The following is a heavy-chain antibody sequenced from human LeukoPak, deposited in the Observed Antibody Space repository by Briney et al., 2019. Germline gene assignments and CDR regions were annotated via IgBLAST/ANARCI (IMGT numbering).Heavy chain of an antibody. Sequence: GGSLRLSCAASGFTFSSYGMHWVRQAPGKGLEWVAFIRYDGSNKYYADSAKGRFTISRDNSKNTLYLQMNSLRAEDTAVYYCAKDSRTYCSSTSCYLSTDFDFWGQGTLVTVSS. D-gene: IGHD2-2*01. CDR2: IRYDGSNK. CDR3: AKDSRTYCSSTSCYLSTDFDF. CDR1: GFTFSSYG. V-gene: IGHV3-30*02. J-gene: IGHJ4*02.